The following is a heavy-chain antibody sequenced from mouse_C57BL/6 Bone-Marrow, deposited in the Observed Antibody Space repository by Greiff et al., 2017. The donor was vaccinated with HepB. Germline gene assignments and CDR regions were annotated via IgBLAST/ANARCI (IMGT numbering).Heavy chain of an antibody. CDR1: GYTFTSYW. V-gene: IGHV1-64*01. Sequence: VKLQQPGAELVKPGASVKLSCKASGYTFTSYWMHWVKQRPGQGLEWIGMIHPNSGSTNDNEKFKSKATLTVDKSSSTAYMQLSSLTSEDSAVYYCAYYAWFAYWGQGTLVTVSA. J-gene: IGHJ3*01. CDR2: IHPNSGST. D-gene: IGHD1-1*01. CDR3: AYYAWFAY.